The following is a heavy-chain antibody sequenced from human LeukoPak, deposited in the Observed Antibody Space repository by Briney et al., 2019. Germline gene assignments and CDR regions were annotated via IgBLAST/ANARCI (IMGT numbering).Heavy chain of an antibody. CDR1: GFSFSFYW. Sequence: GGSLRLSCAASGFSFSFYWMHWVRQAPGKGPVWVSRIKTDGSIADYADSVRGRFTISRDNAKNSLYLQMNSLRAEDTAVYYCAELGITMIGGVWGKGTTVTISS. CDR3: AELGITMIGGV. J-gene: IGHJ6*04. V-gene: IGHV3-74*01. CDR2: IKTDGSIA. D-gene: IGHD3-10*02.